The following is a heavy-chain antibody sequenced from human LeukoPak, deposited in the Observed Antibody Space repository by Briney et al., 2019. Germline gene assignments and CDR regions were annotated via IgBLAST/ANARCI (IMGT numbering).Heavy chain of an antibody. CDR1: GYSISSGYY. D-gene: IGHD6-6*01. J-gene: IGHJ5*02. CDR2: IYHSGST. CDR3: ARQAIAARPSWFDP. Sequence: SETLSLTCAVSGYSISSGYYWGWIRQPPGKGLEWIGSIYHSGSTYCNPSLKSRVTISVDTSKNQFSLKLSSVTAADTAVYYCARQAIAARPSWFDPWGQGTLVTVSS. V-gene: IGHV4-38-2*01.